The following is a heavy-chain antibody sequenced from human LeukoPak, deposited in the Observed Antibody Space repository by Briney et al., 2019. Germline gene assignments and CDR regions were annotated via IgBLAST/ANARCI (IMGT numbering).Heavy chain of an antibody. D-gene: IGHD3-22*01. CDR2: INDSGST. CDR1: GGSFSGYY. Sequence: TSETLSLTCAVYGGSFSGYYWRWIRQPPGKGREWSGEINDSGSTNYNPSLKSRVTISVDTSKNQFSLKLSSVNAADTAGYYCGLYYYDSSGYQAAFDIWGQGTMLTVSS. CDR3: GLYYYDSSGYQAAFDI. J-gene: IGHJ3*02. V-gene: IGHV4-34*01.